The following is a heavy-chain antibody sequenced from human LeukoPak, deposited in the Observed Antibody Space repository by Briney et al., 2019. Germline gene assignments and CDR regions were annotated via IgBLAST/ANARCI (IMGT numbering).Heavy chain of an antibody. Sequence: PGGSLRTSCAASGFTFSTYWMTWVRQAPGKGLEWVANIKPSGTETYYGDPVKGRFTISRDNAKNLLYLQMSSLRAEDTAVYSCGRFGDEAGIDNWGQGTLVTVSS. CDR2: IKPSGTET. V-gene: IGHV3-7*01. J-gene: IGHJ4*02. CDR3: GRFGDEAGIDN. D-gene: IGHD3-10*01. CDR1: GFTFSTYW.